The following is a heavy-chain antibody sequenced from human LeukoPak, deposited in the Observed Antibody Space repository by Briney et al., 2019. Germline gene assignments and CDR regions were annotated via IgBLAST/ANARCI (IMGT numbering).Heavy chain of an antibody. CDR3: ARTNGDLDY. D-gene: IGHD1/OR15-1a*01. J-gene: IGHJ4*02. CDR1: GYTLTELS. Sequence: ASVKVSCKVSGYTLTELSMHWVRQAPGKGLEWMGGFDPEDGETIYAQKFQGRVTMTRITSLSTAYMELSSLRSEDTAVYYCARTNGDLDYWGQGTLVTVSS. CDR2: FDPEDGET. V-gene: IGHV1-24*01.